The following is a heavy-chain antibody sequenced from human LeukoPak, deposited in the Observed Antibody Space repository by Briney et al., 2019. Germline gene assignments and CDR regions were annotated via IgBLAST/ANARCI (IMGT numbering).Heavy chain of an antibody. Sequence: SETLSLTCTVSGGSISYYYWNWIRQPPGKGRGWFCFVFSTGDTYYTPSLKSRLAISVDTSKNQVSLKLNSVTAADTAVYYCAKPYSGYENFDYWGQGTLVTVSS. D-gene: IGHD5-12*01. CDR1: GGSISYYY. J-gene: IGHJ4*02. CDR2: VFSTGDT. CDR3: AKPYSGYENFDY. V-gene: IGHV4-59*01.